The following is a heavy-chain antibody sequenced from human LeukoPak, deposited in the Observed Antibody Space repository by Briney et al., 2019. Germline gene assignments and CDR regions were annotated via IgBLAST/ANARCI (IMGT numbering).Heavy chain of an antibody. J-gene: IGHJ2*01. CDR3: ARVREDIVVVPAAPIWYFDL. V-gene: IGHV4-59*01. CDR1: GGSIRSYY. D-gene: IGHD2-2*01. CDR2: IYYSGST. Sequence: SETLSLTCTVSGGSIRSYYWSWIRQPPGKGLEWIGYIYYSGSTNYNPSLKSRVTISVDTSKNQFSLKLSSVTAADTAVYYCARVREDIVVVPAAPIWYFDLWGRGTLVTVSS.